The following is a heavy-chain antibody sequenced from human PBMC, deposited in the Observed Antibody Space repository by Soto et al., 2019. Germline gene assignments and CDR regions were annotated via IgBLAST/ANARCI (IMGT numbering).Heavy chain of an antibody. Sequence: SLRLSCAASGFTFDDYAMHWVRQAPGKGLEWVSGISWNSGSIGYADSVKGRFTISRDNAKNSLYLQMNSLRAEDTALYYCAKDMVAIFGVVAYDAFDIWGQGTMVTVSS. CDR3: AKDMVAIFGVVAYDAFDI. V-gene: IGHV3-9*01. D-gene: IGHD3-3*01. J-gene: IGHJ3*02. CDR2: ISWNSGSI. CDR1: GFTFDDYA.